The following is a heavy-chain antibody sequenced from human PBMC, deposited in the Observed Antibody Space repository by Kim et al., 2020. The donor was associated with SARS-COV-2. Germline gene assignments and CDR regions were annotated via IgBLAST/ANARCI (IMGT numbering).Heavy chain of an antibody. Sequence: SETLSLTCTVSGGSISSYYWSWIRQPPGKGLEWIGYIYYSGRTNYNPSLKSRVTISVDTSKNHFSLKLSSVTAADTAVYYCARDRWFGDWGQGTRVTVSS. CDR3: ARDRWFGD. CDR1: GGSISSYY. CDR2: IYYSGRT. J-gene: IGHJ4*02. D-gene: IGHD3-10*01. V-gene: IGHV4-59*13.